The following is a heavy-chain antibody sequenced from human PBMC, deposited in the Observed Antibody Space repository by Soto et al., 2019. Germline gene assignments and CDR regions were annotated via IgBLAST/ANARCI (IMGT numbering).Heavy chain of an antibody. CDR2: IYPGDSDT. J-gene: IGHJ5*02. CDR3: ARGYCTATICDPWFDP. V-gene: IGHV5-51*01. D-gene: IGHD2-8*02. CDR1: GYAFSSYW. Sequence: ESLRISCQVSGYAFSSYWIAWVRQMPGKGLEWMGIIYPGDSDTRYSPSFQGQVTISVDKSITTAYLQWSSLKASDTAMYYCARGYCTATICDPWFDPWGQGTLVTVYS.